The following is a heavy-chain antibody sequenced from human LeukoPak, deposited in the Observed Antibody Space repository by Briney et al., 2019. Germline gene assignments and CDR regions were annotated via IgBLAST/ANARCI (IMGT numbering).Heavy chain of an antibody. Sequence: SETLSLTCTVSGGSISSYYWSWIRQPPGKGLEGIGYIYYSGSTNYNPSLKSRVTISVDTSKNQFSLKLSSVTAADTAVYYCARGGVPYSSVWPFDYWGQGTLVTVSS. D-gene: IGHD6-19*01. CDR2: IYYSGST. CDR1: GGSISSYY. CDR3: ARGGVPYSSVWPFDY. J-gene: IGHJ4*02. V-gene: IGHV4-59*01.